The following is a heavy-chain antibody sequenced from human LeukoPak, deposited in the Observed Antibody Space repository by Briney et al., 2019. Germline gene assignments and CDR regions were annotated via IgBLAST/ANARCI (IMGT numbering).Heavy chain of an antibody. V-gene: IGHV1-2*02. Sequence: GASVKVSCKASGYTFTSYYMHWVRQAPGQGLEWMGWINPNSGGTKYAQKLQGRVTMTRDTSISTAYMELSRLRSDDTAVYYCAREFGNTAMVTPFDYWGQGTLVTVSS. D-gene: IGHD5-18*01. CDR2: INPNSGGT. CDR3: AREFGNTAMVTPFDY. CDR1: GYTFTSYY. J-gene: IGHJ4*02.